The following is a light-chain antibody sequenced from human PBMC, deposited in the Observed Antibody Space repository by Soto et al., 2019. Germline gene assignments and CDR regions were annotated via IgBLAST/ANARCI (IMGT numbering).Light chain of an antibody. CDR2: DVS. V-gene: IGLV2-14*01. J-gene: IGLJ1*01. CDR1: SSDVGGYNY. Sequence: QSVLTQPASVSGSPGQSITISCTGTSSDVGGYNYVSWYQQHPGKAPKLMIYDVSNRPSGVSNRFSGSKSGNTASLTISGLQAEDEADYYCSSNTSSXTLFYVFGTGTKVTVL. CDR3: SSNTSSXTLFYV.